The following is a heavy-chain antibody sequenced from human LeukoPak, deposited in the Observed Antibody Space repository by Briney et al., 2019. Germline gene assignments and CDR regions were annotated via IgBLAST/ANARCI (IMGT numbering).Heavy chain of an antibody. CDR2: ISGSGGST. V-gene: IGHV3-23*01. D-gene: IGHD6-13*01. CDR3: ANRIAATGVVY. J-gene: IGHJ4*02. Sequence: GGSLTLSCAASGFTFSSYAMSWVRQAPGKGLEWVSAISGSGGSTYYADSVKGRFTISRDNSKNTLYLQMNSLRAEDTAVYYCANRIAATGVVYWGQGTLVTVSS. CDR1: GFTFSSYA.